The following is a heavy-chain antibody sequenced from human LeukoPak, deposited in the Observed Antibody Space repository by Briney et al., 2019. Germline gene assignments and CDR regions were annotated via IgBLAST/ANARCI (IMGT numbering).Heavy chain of an antibody. V-gene: IGHV3-23*01. Sequence: GGSLRLSCAASGFTFSNYAMSWVRQTPGKGLECVSVVTGSGGGTYYTGSVNGRFTISRDNSKNTLYLQMNSLRAEDTAVYYCARGTLEHCSGASCYPLDSWGQGTLVTVSS. CDR1: GFTFSNYA. CDR3: ARGTLEHCSGASCYPLDS. D-gene: IGHD2-15*01. CDR2: VTGSGGGT. J-gene: IGHJ5*01.